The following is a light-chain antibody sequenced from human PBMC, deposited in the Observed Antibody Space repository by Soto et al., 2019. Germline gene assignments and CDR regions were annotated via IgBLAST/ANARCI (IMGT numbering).Light chain of an antibody. CDR2: DAS. Sequence: EIVLTQSPATLSLSPGERATLSCRASQSVSSYLAWFQQKPGQAPRLLIYDASNRATGIPARFSGSGSGTDFTLTISSLEPEDFAIYYCQHRSNWPLTFGGGTKVEIK. CDR3: QHRSNWPLT. J-gene: IGKJ4*01. CDR1: QSVSSY. V-gene: IGKV3-11*01.